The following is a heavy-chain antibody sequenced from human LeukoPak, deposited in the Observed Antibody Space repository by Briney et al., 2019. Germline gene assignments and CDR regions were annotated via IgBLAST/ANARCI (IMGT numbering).Heavy chain of an antibody. CDR1: GGSISSSSYY. Sequence: SETLSLTCTVSGGSISSSSYYWGWIRQPPGKGLEWIGSIYYSGSTYYNPSLKSRVTISVDTSKNQFSLTLSSVTAADTAVYYCATSASSETAGPSWYFDLWGRGTLVTV. CDR2: IYYSGST. V-gene: IGHV4-39*01. CDR3: ATSASSETAGPSWYFDL. D-gene: IGHD2-21*02. J-gene: IGHJ2*01.